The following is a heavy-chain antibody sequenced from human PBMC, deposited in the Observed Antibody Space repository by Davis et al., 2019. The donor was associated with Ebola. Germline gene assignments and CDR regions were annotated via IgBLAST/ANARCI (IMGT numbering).Heavy chain of an antibody. CDR1: GGSISSYY. V-gene: IGHV4-59*01. J-gene: IGHJ4*02. CDR2: IYYSGST. D-gene: IGHD6-6*01. CDR3: ADVHRGY. Sequence: SETLSLTCTVSGGSISSYYWSWIRQPPGKGLEWIGYIYYSGSTNYNPSLKSRVTISIDASKNQFSLKLSSVTAADTAVYYCADVHRGYWGQGTLVTVSS.